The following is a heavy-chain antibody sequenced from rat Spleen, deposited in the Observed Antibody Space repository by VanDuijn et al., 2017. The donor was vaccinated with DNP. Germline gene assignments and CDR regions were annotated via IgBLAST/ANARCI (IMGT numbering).Heavy chain of an antibody. V-gene: IGHV5-27*01. CDR3: TTGSYFDY. CDR2: ITNSGDSS. J-gene: IGHJ2*01. Sequence: EVQLVESGGGLVQPGKSLKLSCEASGSTFSHYGMAWVRQAPTKGLEWVASITNSGDSSYYRDSVKGRFTISRDNAKSTLYLQMDSLRSEDTATYYCTTGSYFDYWGQGVMVTVSS. D-gene: IGHD5-1*01. CDR1: GSTFSHYG.